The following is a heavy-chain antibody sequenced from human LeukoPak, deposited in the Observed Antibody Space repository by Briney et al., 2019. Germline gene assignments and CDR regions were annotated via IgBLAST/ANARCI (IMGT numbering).Heavy chain of an antibody. J-gene: IGHJ6*03. Sequence: GGSLRLSCAASGFTFSSYAMHWVRQAPGKGLEWVAVISYDGSNKYYADSVKGRFTISRDNSKNTLFLQMNSLRAEDTAVYYCARSWRYYYYMDVWGKGTTVTVSS. CDR2: ISYDGSNK. CDR1: GFTFSSYA. V-gene: IGHV3-30*04. CDR3: ARSWRYYYYMDV. D-gene: IGHD5-24*01.